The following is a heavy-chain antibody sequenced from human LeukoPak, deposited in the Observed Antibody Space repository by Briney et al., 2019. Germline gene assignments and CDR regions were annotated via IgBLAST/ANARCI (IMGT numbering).Heavy chain of an antibody. CDR1: GGSFSGYY. V-gene: IGHV4-34*01. CDR3: AREGGGDIVVVPAADFDY. CDR2: INHSGST. Sequence: SETLSLTCAVYGGSFSGYYWSWIRQPPGKGLEWIGEINHSGSTNYNPSLKSRVTISVDTSKNQFSLKLSSVTAADTAVYYCAREGGGDIVVVPAADFDYWGQGTLVTVSS. J-gene: IGHJ4*02. D-gene: IGHD2-2*01.